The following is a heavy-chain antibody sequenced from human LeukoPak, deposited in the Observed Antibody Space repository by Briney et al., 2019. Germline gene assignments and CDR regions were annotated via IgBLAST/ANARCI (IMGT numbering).Heavy chain of an antibody. Sequence: GGSLRLSCAASGFTFSTYWMSWVRQAPGKGLEWVASIKQDGSEKTSVDSVKGRFTISRDNAKNSLYLQMDSLRAEDTAVYYCARGPTYSQAFDYWGQGTLVTVSS. V-gene: IGHV3-7*01. CDR3: ARGPTYSQAFDY. D-gene: IGHD1-26*01. J-gene: IGHJ4*02. CDR1: GFTFSTYW. CDR2: IKQDGSEK.